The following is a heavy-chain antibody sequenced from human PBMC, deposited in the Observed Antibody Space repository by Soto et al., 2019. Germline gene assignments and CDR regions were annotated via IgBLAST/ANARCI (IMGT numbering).Heavy chain of an antibody. D-gene: IGHD1-26*01. CDR3: ARVGGSYMYYGMDV. J-gene: IGHJ6*02. CDR1: GGSISSGDYY. CDR2: IYYSGST. Sequence: SETLSLTCTVSGGSISSGDYYWSWIRQPPGKGLEWIGYIYYSGSTNYNPSLKSRVTISVDTSKNQFSLKLSSVTAADTAVYYCARVGGSYMYYGMDVWGQGTTVTVSS. V-gene: IGHV4-61*08.